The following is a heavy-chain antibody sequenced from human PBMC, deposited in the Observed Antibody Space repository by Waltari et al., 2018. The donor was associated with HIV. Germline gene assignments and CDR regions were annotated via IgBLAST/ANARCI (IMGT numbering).Heavy chain of an antibody. CDR1: GFTFTNYA. D-gene: IGHD3-3*01. Sequence: QVQVVQSGAEVKKPGASVTLSCKASGFTFTNYAMQWVRQAPGQRLEWMGWINAGNGKTKYSQKFQGRVTITRDTSASTVYMELSSLRSEEDTAVYFCARGIWSTSLLYYFDSWGQGTLVAVSS. CDR2: INAGNGKT. V-gene: IGHV1-3*01. J-gene: IGHJ4*02. CDR3: ARGIWSTSLLYYFDS.